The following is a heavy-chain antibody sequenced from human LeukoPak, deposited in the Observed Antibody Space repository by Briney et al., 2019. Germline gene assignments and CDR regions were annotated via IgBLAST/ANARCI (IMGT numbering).Heavy chain of an antibody. V-gene: IGHV3-15*01. CDR2: IQYKSDGGTT. CDR3: AREVIYSFDF. D-gene: IGHD3-10*01. Sequence: GGSLRLSCAASGFTFFNAWMSWVRQAPGKGLGRVGRIQYKSDGGTTDYGEPVNGRFTISGDESKNTLVLPMNGLKTDDAAVYYCAREVIYSFDFWGQGALVTVSS. CDR1: GFTFFNAW. J-gene: IGHJ4*02.